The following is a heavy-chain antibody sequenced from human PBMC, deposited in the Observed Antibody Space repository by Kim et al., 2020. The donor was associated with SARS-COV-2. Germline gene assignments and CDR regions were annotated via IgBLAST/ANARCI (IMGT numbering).Heavy chain of an antibody. V-gene: IGHV4-34*01. Sequence: SETLSLTCVVYGGSFSGYYWGWIRQPPGKGLAWIGEINHSGSTNYNPSLKSRVTISVDTSKNQFSLKLRSVTAADTAVYYCARISDYWGQGTLVTVSS. CDR1: GGSFSGYY. CDR2: INHSGST. J-gene: IGHJ4*02. CDR3: ARISDY.